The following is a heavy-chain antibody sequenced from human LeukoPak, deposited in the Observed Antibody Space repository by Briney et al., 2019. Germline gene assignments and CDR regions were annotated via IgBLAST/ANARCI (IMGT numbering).Heavy chain of an antibody. CDR1: GFTFSSYW. J-gene: IGHJ4*02. CDR2: IKQDGSEK. D-gene: IGHD3-9*01. Sequence: PGGSLRLSCAASGFTFSSYWMSWVRQAPGKGLEWVANIKQDGSEKHYVDSVKGRFTISRDNAKNSLYLQMNSLRAEDTAVYYCARDAWDYDILTGGPDYWGQGTLVTVSS. CDR3: ARDAWDYDILTGGPDY. V-gene: IGHV3-7*01.